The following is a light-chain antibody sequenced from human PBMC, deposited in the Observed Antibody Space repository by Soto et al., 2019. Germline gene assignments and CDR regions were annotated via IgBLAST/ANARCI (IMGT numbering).Light chain of an antibody. J-gene: IGKJ5*01. CDR1: QSVDNSN. V-gene: IGKV3-20*01. CDR3: QQYGSSPRT. CDR2: GAS. Sequence: EIALTQSPGTLSLSPGERATLSCRASQSVDNSNLAWYQQKLGRAPRLLISGASTRATGIPDRFSGSGSETDFTLTIARLEPEDFAVYYCQQYGSSPRTFGQGTRLEIK.